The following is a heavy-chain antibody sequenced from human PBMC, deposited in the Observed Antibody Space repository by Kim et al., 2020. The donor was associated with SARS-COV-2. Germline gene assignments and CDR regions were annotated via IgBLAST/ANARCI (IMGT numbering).Heavy chain of an antibody. CDR3: ARGSAASGPYYFDY. D-gene: IGHD2-2*01. V-gene: IGHV4-34*04. Sequence: NPTLKCRATISVDTSKNQFSLQLSSVTAADTAVYYCARGSAASGPYYFDYWGQGTLVTVSS. J-gene: IGHJ4*02.